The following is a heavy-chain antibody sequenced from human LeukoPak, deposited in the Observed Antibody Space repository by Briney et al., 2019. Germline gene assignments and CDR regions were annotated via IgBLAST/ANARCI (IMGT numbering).Heavy chain of an antibody. V-gene: IGHV1-24*01. D-gene: IGHD3-3*01. CDR2: FDPEDGET. CDR1: GYTLTELS. J-gene: IGHJ4*02. CDR3: ATVGFLEWRNFDY. Sequence: GSSVKVSCKVSGYTLTELSMHGVRQAPGKGPEWMGGFDPEDGETIYAQKFQGRVTMTEDTSTDTAYMELSSLRSEDTAVYYCATVGFLEWRNFDYWGQGTLVTVSS.